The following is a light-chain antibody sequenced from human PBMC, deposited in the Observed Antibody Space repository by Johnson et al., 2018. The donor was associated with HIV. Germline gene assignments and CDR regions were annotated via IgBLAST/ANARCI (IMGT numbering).Light chain of an antibody. Sequence: QSVLTQPPSVSAAPGQKVTISCSGSSSDMGNYAVSWYQHLPGIAPKLLVYDRNKRPSGIPDRFSGSKSGTSATLGITGLQPGDEADYYCGTWDSSLSVYVFGTGTKVTVL. CDR1: SSDMGNYA. CDR2: DRN. CDR3: GTWDSSLSVYV. J-gene: IGLJ1*01. V-gene: IGLV1-51*01.